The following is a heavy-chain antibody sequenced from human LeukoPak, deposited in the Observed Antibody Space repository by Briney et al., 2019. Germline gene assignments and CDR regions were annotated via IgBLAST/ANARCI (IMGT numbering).Heavy chain of an antibody. J-gene: IGHJ6*02. D-gene: IGHD3-10*01. CDR2: INPNSGGT. Sequence: ASVKVSRKASGYTFTGYYMHWVRQAPGQGLEWMAWINPNSGGTNYAQKFQGRVTMTRDTSISTAYMELSRLRSDDTAVYYCAREDDYYGSGSYYKDGYYYYYGMDVWGQGTTVTVSS. CDR3: AREDDYYGSGSYYKDGYYYYYGMDV. CDR1: GYTFTGYY. V-gene: IGHV1-2*02.